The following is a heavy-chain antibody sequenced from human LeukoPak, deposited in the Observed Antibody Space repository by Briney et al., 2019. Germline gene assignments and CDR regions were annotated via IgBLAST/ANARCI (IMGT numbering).Heavy chain of an antibody. V-gene: IGHV4-61*02. CDR1: GGSISSGSYY. CDR3: ARAPIVVVVAARSVRVGNWFDP. D-gene: IGHD2-15*01. J-gene: IGHJ5*02. Sequence: PSQTLSLTCTVSGGSISSGSYYWSWIRQPAGKGLEWIGRIYTSGSTNYNPSLKSRVTISVDTSKNQFSLKLSSVTAADTAVYYCARAPIVVVVAARSVRVGNWFDPWGQGTLVTVSS. CDR2: IYTSGST.